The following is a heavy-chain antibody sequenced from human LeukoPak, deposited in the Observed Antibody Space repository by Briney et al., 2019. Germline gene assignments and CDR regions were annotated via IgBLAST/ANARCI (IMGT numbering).Heavy chain of an antibody. Sequence: ASVKVSCKASAYTFTGYYMHWVRQAPGQGLEWMGWINPNSGGTNYAQKFQGRVTMTRDTSISTAYMELSRLRSDDTAVYYCARDAKEGSSTTQVLYYYYYYMDVWGKGTTVTVSS. CDR2: INPNSGGT. J-gene: IGHJ6*03. D-gene: IGHD1-1*01. CDR3: ARDAKEGSSTTQVLYYYYYYMDV. V-gene: IGHV1-2*02. CDR1: AYTFTGYY.